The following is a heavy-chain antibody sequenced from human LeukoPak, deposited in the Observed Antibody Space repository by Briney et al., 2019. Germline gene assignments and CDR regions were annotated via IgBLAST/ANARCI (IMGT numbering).Heavy chain of an antibody. V-gene: IGHV1-46*01. Sequence: ASVTVSCMASGYTFTSYYLHWVRQAPGQGLEWMGIINPSGGNTNYAQKFQGRVTMTRDTSTSTVYMELSSLRSEDTAVYYCARGGAYYDSGSSYNVGWFDPWGQGRLVTPSS. CDR1: GYTFTSYY. D-gene: IGHD3-10*01. CDR3: ARGGAYYDSGSSYNVGWFDP. CDR2: INPSGGNT. J-gene: IGHJ5*02.